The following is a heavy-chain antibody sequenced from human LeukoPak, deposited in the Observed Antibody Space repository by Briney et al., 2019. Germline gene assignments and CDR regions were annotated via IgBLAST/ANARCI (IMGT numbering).Heavy chain of an antibody. D-gene: IGHD5-24*01. V-gene: IGHV4-39*01. CDR1: GGSISTSTYY. CDR3: ARRGDGHKSSFDY. CDR2: IYYSGST. J-gene: IGHJ4*02. Sequence: SETLSLTCTVSGGSISTSTYYWGWVRQPPGKGLEWIGSIYYSGSTYFNPSLKSRVTISVDTSKNQFSLKLNSVTAADTAVYYCARRGDGHKSSFDYWGQGTQVTVSS.